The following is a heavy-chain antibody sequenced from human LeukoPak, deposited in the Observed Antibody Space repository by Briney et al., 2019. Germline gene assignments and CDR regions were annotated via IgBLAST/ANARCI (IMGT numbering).Heavy chain of an antibody. Sequence: ASVKVSCKASGGTFSGYAISWVRRAPGQGLEWMGGIIPNFGTANYAQKFQGRVTITADESTSTAYMELSSLRSEDTAVYYCASTLGYCSGGSCSHWFDPWGQGTLVTVSS. V-gene: IGHV1-69*13. J-gene: IGHJ5*02. CDR3: ASTLGYCSGGSCSHWFDP. CDR1: GGTFSGYA. CDR2: IIPNFGTA. D-gene: IGHD2-15*01.